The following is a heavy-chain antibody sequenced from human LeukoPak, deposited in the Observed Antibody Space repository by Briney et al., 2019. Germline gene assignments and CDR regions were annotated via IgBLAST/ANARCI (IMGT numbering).Heavy chain of an antibody. Sequence: SETLSLTCTVSGGSISSGGYYWSWIRQHPGKGLEWIGYIYYSGSTYYNPSLKSRVTISVDTSKNQFSLKLSSVTAADTAVYYCARGEGAYMVRPRNWFDPWGQGTLVTVSS. CDR2: IYYSGST. CDR3: ARGEGAYMVRPRNWFDP. V-gene: IGHV4-31*03. CDR1: GGSISSGGYY. J-gene: IGHJ5*02. D-gene: IGHD3-10*01.